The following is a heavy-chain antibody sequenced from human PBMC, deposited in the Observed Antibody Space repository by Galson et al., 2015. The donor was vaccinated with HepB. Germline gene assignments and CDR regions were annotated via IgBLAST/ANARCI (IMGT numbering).Heavy chain of an antibody. D-gene: IGHD5-24*01. J-gene: IGHJ6*02. V-gene: IGHV1-3*01. CDR1: GYTFTSYA. Sequence: SVKVSCKASGYTFTSYAMHWVRQAPGQRLEWMGWITAGNGNTKYSQKFQGRVTITRDTSASTAYMELSSLRSEDTAVYYCARGDGYNLNYYYGMDVWGQGTTVTVSS. CDR3: ARGDGYNLNYYYGMDV. CDR2: ITAGNGNT.